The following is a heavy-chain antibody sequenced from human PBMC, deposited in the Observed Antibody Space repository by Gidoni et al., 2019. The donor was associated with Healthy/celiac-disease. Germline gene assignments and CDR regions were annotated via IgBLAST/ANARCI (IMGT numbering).Heavy chain of an antibody. D-gene: IGHD3-3*01. J-gene: IGHJ6*02. CDR2: ISYDGSNK. Sequence: GKGLEWVAVISYDGSNKYYADSVKGRFTISRDNSKNTLYLQMNSLRAEDTAGYYCAKEGYHCGVAREMDVWGQGTTVTVSS. V-gene: IGHV3-30*18. CDR3: AKEGYHCGVAREMDV.